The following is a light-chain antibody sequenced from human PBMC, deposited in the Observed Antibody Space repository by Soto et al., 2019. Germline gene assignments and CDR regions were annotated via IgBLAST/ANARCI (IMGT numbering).Light chain of an antibody. Sequence: EIVLTQSPGTLSLSPGERATLSCRASQSITNNYLAWYQQKPGQAPRLLIYDASSRATGIPDRFSGSGSGTDFTLTISSLEPEDSAMYYCQQYGSSPPNTFGQGTRLEIK. CDR2: DAS. CDR3: QQYGSSPPNT. CDR1: QSITNNY. V-gene: IGKV3-20*01. J-gene: IGKJ5*01.